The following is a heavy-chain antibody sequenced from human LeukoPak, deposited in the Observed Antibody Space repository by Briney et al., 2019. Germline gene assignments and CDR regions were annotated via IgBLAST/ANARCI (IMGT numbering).Heavy chain of an antibody. CDR2: ISPSGDRT. J-gene: IGHJ5*02. CDR1: GYSFLNHY. CDR3: ARDNSVGDYAWWFDP. D-gene: IGHD1-26*01. V-gene: IGHV1-46*01. Sequence: GSSVKVSCQACGYSFLNHYMHWVRQAPGQGREWLGLISPSGDRTWYAQKFQGKFTMTRDMSTSTDYMELSSLRSEDTAVYYCARDNSVGDYAWWFDPWGQGTLVTVSS.